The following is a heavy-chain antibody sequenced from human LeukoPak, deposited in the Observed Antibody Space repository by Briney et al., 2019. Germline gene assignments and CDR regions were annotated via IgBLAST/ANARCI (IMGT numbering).Heavy chain of an antibody. CDR2: ISGRSDYI. Sequence: GRSLRLSCAASGLTFSSYGMHWVRQAPGKGLEWVSAISGRSDYIFYADSVRGRFTISRDNAKNSLYLQMNNLRAEDTAVYYCARELWLKVFDIWGQGTMVTVSS. CDR1: GLTFSSYG. V-gene: IGHV3-21*06. J-gene: IGHJ3*02. CDR3: ARELWLKVFDI. D-gene: IGHD3-10*01.